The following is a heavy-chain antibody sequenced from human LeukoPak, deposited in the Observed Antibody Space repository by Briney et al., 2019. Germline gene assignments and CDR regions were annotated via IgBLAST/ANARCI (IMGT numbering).Heavy chain of an antibody. CDR1: GFTFSSYG. J-gene: IGHJ4*02. D-gene: IGHD2-15*01. V-gene: IGHV3-30*03. CDR2: ISYDGSNK. CDR3: ASDIVVVSGFDY. Sequence: GRSLRLSCAASGFTFSSYGMHWVRQAPGKGLEWVAVISYDGSNKYYADSVKGRFTISRDNSKNTLYLQMNSLRAEDTAVYYCASDIVVVSGFDYWGQGTLATVSS.